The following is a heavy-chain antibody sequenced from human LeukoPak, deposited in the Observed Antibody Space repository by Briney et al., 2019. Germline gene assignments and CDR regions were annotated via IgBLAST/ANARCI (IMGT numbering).Heavy chain of an antibody. V-gene: IGHV3-21*04. CDR2: ISSSSSYI. D-gene: IGHD4-17*01. J-gene: IGHJ4*02. CDR3: ARDPGDYFDY. CDR1: GFSLSNYE. Sequence: NPGGSLRLSCAASGFSLSNYEMNWVRQAPGKGLEWVSSISSSSSYIYYADSVKGRFTISRDNAKNSLYLQMNSLRAEDTAVYYCARDPGDYFDYWGQGTLVTVSS.